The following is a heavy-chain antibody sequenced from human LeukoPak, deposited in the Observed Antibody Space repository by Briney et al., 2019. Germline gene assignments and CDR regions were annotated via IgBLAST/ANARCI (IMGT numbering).Heavy chain of an antibody. V-gene: IGHV3-11*01. CDR1: GFTFSDYY. CDR2: ISSSGSTI. Sequence: GGSLRLSCAASGFTFSDYYMSWIRQAPGKGLEWVSYISSSGSTIYYADSVKGRFTISRDNAKNSLYLQMNSLRAEDTAVYFCARGPYSYDSSGAFDIWGQGTMVTVSS. J-gene: IGHJ3*02. D-gene: IGHD3-22*01. CDR3: ARGPYSYDSSGAFDI.